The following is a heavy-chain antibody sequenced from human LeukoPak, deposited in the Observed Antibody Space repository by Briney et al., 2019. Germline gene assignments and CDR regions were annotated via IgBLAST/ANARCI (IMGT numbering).Heavy chain of an antibody. CDR2: ISAGGDGT. V-gene: IGHV3-23*01. CDR1: TFSFSEYP. CDR3: AREMSPRRGYYYYYMDV. J-gene: IGHJ6*03. Sequence: GGSLRLSCAASTFSFSEYPMGWVRQAPGKGLEWVSGISAGGDGTYYADSVKGRFTISRDNSKNTLYLQMNSLRAEDTAVYYCAREMSPRRGYYYYYMDVWGKGTTVTVSS.